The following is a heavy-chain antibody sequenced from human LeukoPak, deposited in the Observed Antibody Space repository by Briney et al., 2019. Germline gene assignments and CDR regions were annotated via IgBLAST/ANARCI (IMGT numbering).Heavy chain of an antibody. Sequence: SETLSLTCTVSGGSIGSYYWSWIRQPPGKGLEWIGYIYYSGSTNYNPSLKSRVTISVDTSKNQFSLKLSSVTAADTAVYYCARETSQKGAHYMDVWGKGTTVTISS. CDR1: GGSIGSYY. D-gene: IGHD3-16*01. V-gene: IGHV4-59*01. CDR3: ARETSQKGAHYMDV. CDR2: IYYSGST. J-gene: IGHJ6*03.